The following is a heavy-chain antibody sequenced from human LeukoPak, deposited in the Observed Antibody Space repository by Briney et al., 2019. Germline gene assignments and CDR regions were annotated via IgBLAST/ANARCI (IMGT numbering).Heavy chain of an antibody. D-gene: IGHD3-10*01. V-gene: IGHV3-48*01. J-gene: IGHJ4*02. CDR3: ATELLWFGELFRDFDY. CDR2: ISSSSSTI. CDR1: GFTFSSYS. Sequence: PGGSLRLSCAASGFTFSSYSMNWVRQAPGKGLGWVSYISSSSSTIYYADSVKGRFTISRDNAKNSLYLQMNSLRAEDTAVYYCATELLWFGELFRDFDYWGQGTLVTVSS.